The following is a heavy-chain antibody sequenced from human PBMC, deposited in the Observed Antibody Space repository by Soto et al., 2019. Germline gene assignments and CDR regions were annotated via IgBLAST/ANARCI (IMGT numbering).Heavy chain of an antibody. CDR1: GGSVSSGSYY. V-gene: IGHV4-61*01. J-gene: IGHJ5*02. CDR2: IYYSGST. D-gene: IGHD5-12*01. Sequence: ASETLSLTCTVSGGSVSSGSYYWSWIRQPPGKGLEWIGYIYYSGSTNYNPSLKSRVTISVDTSKNQFSLKLSSVTAADTAVYYCARDGGYSGYETYNWFDPWGQGTLVTVSS. CDR3: ARDGGYSGYETYNWFDP.